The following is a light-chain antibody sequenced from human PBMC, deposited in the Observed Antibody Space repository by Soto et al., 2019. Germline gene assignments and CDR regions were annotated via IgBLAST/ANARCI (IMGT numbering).Light chain of an antibody. V-gene: IGLV1-44*01. CDR3: ATWDASLYGPV. Sequence: QSVLTQPPSASGTPGQRVTISCSGSSSNIGSNSVHWYQHLPGTAPKLLIYTNDQRPSGVPDRFSGSRSGTSASLVISGLQSEDEADYYCATWDASLYGPVFGGGTKLTVL. CDR1: SSNIGSNS. J-gene: IGLJ3*02. CDR2: TND.